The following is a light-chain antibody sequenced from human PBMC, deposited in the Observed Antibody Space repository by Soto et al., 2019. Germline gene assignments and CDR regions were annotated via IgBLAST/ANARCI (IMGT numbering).Light chain of an antibody. Sequence: EIRLSGSPCSMTASVSVRVTIACRASQSISSYLNWYQQKPGKAPKLLIFAASSLQSGVPSRFSGSRSGPDFTLTISSLQPEDIATYYCQQSYSSPPTIGLGAKVDIK. J-gene: IGKJ3*01. CDR1: QSISSY. CDR2: AAS. V-gene: IGKV1-39*01. CDR3: QQSYSSPPT.